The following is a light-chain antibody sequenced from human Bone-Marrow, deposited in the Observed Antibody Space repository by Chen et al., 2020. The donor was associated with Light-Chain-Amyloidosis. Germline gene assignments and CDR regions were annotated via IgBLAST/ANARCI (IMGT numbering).Light chain of an antibody. CDR2: RDT. CDR1: ELPTKY. V-gene: IGLV3-25*03. Sequence: SYELAQPPSVSVSPGQTARINRSGDELPTKYAYWYQQKPGQAPVLVLHRDTEGPSGISERFSGSSSGTTATLTISGVQAEDEADYHCQSADSSGTYEVIFGGGTKLTVL. CDR3: QSADSSGTYEVI. J-gene: IGLJ2*01.